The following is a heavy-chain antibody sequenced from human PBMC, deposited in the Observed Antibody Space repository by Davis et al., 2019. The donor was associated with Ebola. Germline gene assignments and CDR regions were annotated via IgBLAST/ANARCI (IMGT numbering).Heavy chain of an antibody. CDR3: ARAVFHEVLDY. J-gene: IGHJ4*02. CDR1: GFTFRNYA. CDR2: VSHSERAK. D-gene: IGHD3-3*01. V-gene: IGHV3-30*04. Sequence: GESLKISCAASGFTFRNYAMHWVRQAPGKGLEWVAVVSHSERAKFYADSVKGRFTISRDNSENTLYLQMNSLTADDTAVYYCARAVFHEVLDYWGQGTPVTVSS.